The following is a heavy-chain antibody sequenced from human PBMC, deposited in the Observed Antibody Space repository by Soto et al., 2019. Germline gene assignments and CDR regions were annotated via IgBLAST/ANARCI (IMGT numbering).Heavy chain of an antibody. D-gene: IGHD6-6*01. CDR2: ISGSGGST. CDR3: AKDRGGLSIAALYYFDY. CDR1: GFTFSSYA. Sequence: GGSLRLSCAASGFTFSSYAMSWVRQAPGKGLEWVSAISGSGGSTYYADSVKGRFTISRDNSKNTLYLQMNSLRAEDTAVYYCAKDRGGLSIAALYYFDYWGQGTLVTVSS. V-gene: IGHV3-23*01. J-gene: IGHJ4*02.